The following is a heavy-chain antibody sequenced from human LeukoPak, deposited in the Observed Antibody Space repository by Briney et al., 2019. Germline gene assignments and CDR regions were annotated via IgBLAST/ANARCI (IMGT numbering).Heavy chain of an antibody. V-gene: IGHV4-4*07. CDR1: GGSVSSYY. J-gene: IGHJ4*02. CDR3: ASGLRSTGRSGNYFDY. D-gene: IGHD4-17*01. Sequence: SGTLSLTCTVSGGSVSSYYWTWIRQPAGKGLEWVGRIYDSGRTVHNPSLKSRSTISSDPSKNHFSLELSSVTAADTAIYFCASGLRSTGRSGNYFDYWGPGTLVAVSS. CDR2: IYDSGRT.